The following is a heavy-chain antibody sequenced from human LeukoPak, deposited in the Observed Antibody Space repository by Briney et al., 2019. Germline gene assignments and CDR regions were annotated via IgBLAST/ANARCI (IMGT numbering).Heavy chain of an antibody. J-gene: IGHJ4*02. Sequence: GGCLRLSCAASGFTFSSYSMNWVRQAPGKGLEWVSYISSSSSTIYYADSVKGRFTISRDNAKNSLYLQMNSLRAEDTAVYYCARDLSSWYTVEDYWGQGTLVTVSS. CDR3: ARDLSSWYTVEDY. D-gene: IGHD6-13*01. CDR2: ISSSSSTI. CDR1: GFTFSSYS. V-gene: IGHV3-48*04.